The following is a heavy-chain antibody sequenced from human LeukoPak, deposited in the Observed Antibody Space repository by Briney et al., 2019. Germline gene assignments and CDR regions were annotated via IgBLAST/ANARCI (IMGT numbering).Heavy chain of an antibody. CDR2: IYYSGST. V-gene: IGHV4-59*01. J-gene: IGHJ6*03. Sequence: SETLSLTCTVSGGCISSYYWSWIRQAPGKGLEWIGYIYYSGSTNYNPSLKSRVTISVDTSKNQFSLKLSSVTAADTAVYYCARGMAARSYYYYYMDVWGKGTTVTVSS. CDR1: GGCISSYY. CDR3: ARGMAARSYYYYYMDV. D-gene: IGHD6-6*01.